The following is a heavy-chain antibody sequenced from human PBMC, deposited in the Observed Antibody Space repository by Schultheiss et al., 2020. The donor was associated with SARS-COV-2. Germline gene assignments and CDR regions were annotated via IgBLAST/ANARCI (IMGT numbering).Heavy chain of an antibody. CDR3: ARGPPQLVVPAAILDY. Sequence: ASVKVSCKASGYTFTSYGISWVRQAPGQGLEWMGRINPNSGGTNYAQKFQGRVTMTRDTSISTAYMELSRLRSDDTAVYYCARGPPQLVVPAAILDYWGQGTLVTGSS. CDR1: GYTFTSYG. D-gene: IGHD2-2*01. CDR2: INPNSGGT. V-gene: IGHV1-2*06. J-gene: IGHJ4*02.